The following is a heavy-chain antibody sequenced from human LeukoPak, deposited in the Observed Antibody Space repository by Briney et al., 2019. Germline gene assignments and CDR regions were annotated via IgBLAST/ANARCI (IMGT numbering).Heavy chain of an antibody. D-gene: IGHD5-18*01. V-gene: IGHV3-30-3*01. J-gene: IGHJ6*02. CDR2: ISYDGSNK. CDR1: GFTFSSYA. CDR3: ARAQQAAMAPSGMDV. Sequence: PGGSLRLSCAASGFTFSSYAMHWVRQAPGKGLEWVAVISYDGSNKYYADSVKGRFTISRDNSKNTLYLQMNSLRAEDTAVYYCARAQQAAMAPSGMDVWGQGTTVTVSS.